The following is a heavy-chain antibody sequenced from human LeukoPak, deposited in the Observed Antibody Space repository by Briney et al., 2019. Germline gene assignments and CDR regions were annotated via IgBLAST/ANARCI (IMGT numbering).Heavy chain of an antibody. D-gene: IGHD2-2*01. CDR2: IIPILGIA. CDR1: GGTFSSYT. J-gene: IGHJ5*02. CDR3: ARDGHPANIVVVPAASGFDP. V-gene: IGHV1-69*04. Sequence: ASVKVSCKASGGTFSSYTISWVRQAPGQGLEWMGRIIPILGIANYAQKFQGRVTITADKSTSTAHMELSSLRSEDTAVYYCARDGHPANIVVVPAASGFDPWGQGTLVTVSS.